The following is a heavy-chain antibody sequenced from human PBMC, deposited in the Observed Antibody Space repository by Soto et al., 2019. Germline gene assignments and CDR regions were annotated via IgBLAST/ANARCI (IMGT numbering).Heavy chain of an antibody. D-gene: IGHD2-2*01. CDR3: AKERKRYQLPDY. Sequence: QVHLVESGGGVVQPGRSLRLSCAASGFTFSSYGMHWVRQAPGKGLEWVALIWYDGSNTYYADSVKGRFTISRDNFKNTLSLQMASLRAEDTAVYYCAKERKRYQLPDYWGQGTLVTVSS. CDR2: IWYDGSNT. CDR1: GFTFSSYG. J-gene: IGHJ4*02. V-gene: IGHV3-33*06.